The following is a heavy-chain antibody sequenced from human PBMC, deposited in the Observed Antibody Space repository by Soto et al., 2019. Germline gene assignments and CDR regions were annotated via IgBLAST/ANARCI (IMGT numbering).Heavy chain of an antibody. V-gene: IGHV4-34*01. CDR2: INHSGST. D-gene: IGHD6-13*01. CDR1: GGSFSGYY. CDR3: ARGRLAAAGQHYGMDV. J-gene: IGHJ6*02. Sequence: PSETLSLTCAVYGGSFSGYYWSWIRQPPGKGLECIGEINHSGSTNYNPSLKSRVTISVDTSKNQFSLKLSSVTAADTAVYYCARGRLAAAGQHYGMDVWGQGTTVTVSS.